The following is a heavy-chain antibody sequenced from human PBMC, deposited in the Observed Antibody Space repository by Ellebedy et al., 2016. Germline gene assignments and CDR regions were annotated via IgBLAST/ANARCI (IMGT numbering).Heavy chain of an antibody. J-gene: IGHJ5*02. CDR1: GYTFTSYD. V-gene: IGHV1-8*01. D-gene: IGHD3-10*01. CDR3: ARVRSQINRWFNP. CDR2: MNPNSGNT. Sequence: ASVKVSXXASGYTFTSYDINWVRQATGQGLEWMGWMNPNSGNTGYAQKLQGRVTMTTDTSTSTAYMELTSLRSDDTAVYYCARVRSQINRWFNPWGQGTLVTVSS.